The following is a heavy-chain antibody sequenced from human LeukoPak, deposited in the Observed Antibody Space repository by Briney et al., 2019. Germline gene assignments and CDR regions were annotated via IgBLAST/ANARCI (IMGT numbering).Heavy chain of an antibody. CDR2: ISWNSGSI. D-gene: IGHD3-3*01. CDR3: AKELNYDFWSGYIYGMDV. CDR1: GFTFDDYA. J-gene: IGHJ6*02. V-gene: IGHV3-9*01. Sequence: LSGGSLRLSCAASGFTFDDYAMHWVQQAPGKGLEWVSGISWNSGSIGYADSVKGRFTISRDNAKNSLYLQMNSLRAEDTALYYCAKELNYDFWSGYIYGMDVWGQGTTVTVSS.